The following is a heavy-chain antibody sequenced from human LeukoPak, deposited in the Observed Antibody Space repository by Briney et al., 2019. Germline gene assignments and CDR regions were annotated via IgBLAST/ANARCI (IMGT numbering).Heavy chain of an antibody. V-gene: IGHV3-15*01. CDR3: STWTTVWCY. Sequence: GGSLRLSCAASGFTFSNAWMSWVRQAPGKGLEWVGRIKSNPDGGTTEYAAPVKGRFTISRDDSKNTLYPQVNSLKTEDTAVYYCSTWTTVWCYWGQGTLVTVSS. D-gene: IGHD4-17*01. J-gene: IGHJ4*02. CDR2: IKSNPDGGTT. CDR1: GFTFSNAW.